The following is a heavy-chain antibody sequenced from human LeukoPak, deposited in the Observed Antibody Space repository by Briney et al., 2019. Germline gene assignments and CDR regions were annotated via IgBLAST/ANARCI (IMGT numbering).Heavy chain of an antibody. Sequence: PSQTLSLTCTVSGGSISSSSYYWGWIRQPPGKGLEWIGSIYYSGSTYYNPSLKSRVTISVDTSKNQFSLKLSSVTAADTAVYYCARSSRAAYDSSGYYYGYFQHWGQGTLVTVSS. V-gene: IGHV4-39*07. D-gene: IGHD3-22*01. CDR1: GGSISSSSYY. CDR2: IYYSGST. CDR3: ARSSRAAYDSSGYYYGYFQH. J-gene: IGHJ1*01.